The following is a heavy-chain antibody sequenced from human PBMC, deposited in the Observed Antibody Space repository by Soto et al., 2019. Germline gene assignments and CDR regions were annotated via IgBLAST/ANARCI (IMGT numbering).Heavy chain of an antibody. V-gene: IGHV1-69*13. CDR1: GGTFSSYA. Sequence: SVKVSCKASGGTFSSYAISWVRQAPGQGLEWMGGIIPIFGTANYAQKFQGRVTITADESTSTAYMELSSLRSEDTAVYYCASGYCSGGSCFSNWFDPWGQGTLVTVSS. CDR3: ASGYCSGGSCFSNWFDP. D-gene: IGHD2-15*01. CDR2: IIPIFGTA. J-gene: IGHJ5*02.